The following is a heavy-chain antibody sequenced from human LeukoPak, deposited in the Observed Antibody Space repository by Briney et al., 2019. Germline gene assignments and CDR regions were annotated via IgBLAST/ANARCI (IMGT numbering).Heavy chain of an antibody. J-gene: IGHJ6*03. Sequence: GGSLKLSCAASGFTVSSNYMSWVRQAPGKGLEWVSVIYSGGSTYYADSVKGRFTISRDNSKNTLYLQMNSLRAEDTAVYYCARDSGSYGRRAYYYYMDVWGKGTTVTVSS. CDR3: ARDSGSYGRRAYYYYMDV. CDR1: GFTVSSNY. D-gene: IGHD5-18*01. CDR2: IYSGGST. V-gene: IGHV3-66*02.